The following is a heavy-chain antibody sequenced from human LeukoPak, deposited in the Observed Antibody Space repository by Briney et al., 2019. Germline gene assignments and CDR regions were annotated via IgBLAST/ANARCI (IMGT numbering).Heavy chain of an antibody. CDR3: ARGGRRVNDY. J-gene: IGHJ4*02. CDR2: INHSGST. D-gene: IGHD3-10*01. Sequence: SATLSLTCAVYGGSFSGYYWSWIRQPPGKGLEWIGEINHSGSTNYNPSLKSRVTISVDTSKNQFSLKLSSVTAADTAVYYCARGGRRVNDYWGQGTLVTVSS. CDR1: GGSFSGYY. V-gene: IGHV4-34*01.